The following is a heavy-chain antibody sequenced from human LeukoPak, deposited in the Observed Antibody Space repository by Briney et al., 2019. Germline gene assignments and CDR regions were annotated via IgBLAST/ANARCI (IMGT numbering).Heavy chain of an antibody. J-gene: IGHJ4*02. D-gene: IGHD7-27*01. Sequence: SETLSLTCTVSGGSISSYYWSWLRQTPGKGLEWIGYIYYSGSTNYNPSLKSRVTISVDTSKNQFSLKLSSVTAADTAVYYCARQTGDTRSIFDYWGQGTLVTVSS. V-gene: IGHV4-59*01. CDR3: ARQTGDTRSIFDY. CDR1: GGSISSYY. CDR2: IYYSGST.